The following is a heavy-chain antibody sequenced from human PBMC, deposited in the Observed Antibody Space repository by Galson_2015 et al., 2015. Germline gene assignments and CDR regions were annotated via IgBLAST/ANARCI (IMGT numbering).Heavy chain of an antibody. V-gene: IGHV6-1*01. CDR2: TSYRSKWYT. CDR3: ARDLDSGWYWVFDY. D-gene: IGHD6-19*01. CDR1: GDSVSSNSAA. Sequence: CAISGDSVSSNSAAWNWIRQSPSRGLEWLGRTSYRSKWYTDYAVSVKSRITINPDTSRNQFSLQLNSVTPEDTAVYYCARDLDSGWYWVFDYWGQGALVTVSS. J-gene: IGHJ4*02.